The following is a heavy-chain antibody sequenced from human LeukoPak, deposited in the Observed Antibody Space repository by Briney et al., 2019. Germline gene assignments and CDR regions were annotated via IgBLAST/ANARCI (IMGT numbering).Heavy chain of an antibody. Sequence: KSSETLSLTCAVYGGSFSGYYWSWIRQPPGKGLEWIGEINHSGSTNYNPSLKSRVTISVDTSKNQFSLKLSSVTAADTAVYYCARAGWQQLVRDFDYWGQGTLVTVSS. V-gene: IGHV4-34*01. J-gene: IGHJ4*02. CDR3: ARAGWQQLVRDFDY. CDR1: GGSFSGYY. CDR2: INHSGST. D-gene: IGHD6-13*01.